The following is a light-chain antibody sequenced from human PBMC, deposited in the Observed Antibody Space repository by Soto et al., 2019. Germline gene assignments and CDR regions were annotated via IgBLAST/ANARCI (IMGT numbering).Light chain of an antibody. J-gene: IGKJ4*01. CDR2: GAS. Sequence: EIVMSMSLATVSVSTGERAALSCMASQSVSSNLAWYQQKPGQAPRLLIYGASTRATGIPARLSGSGSGTEFTLTISSLQSEDFAVYYCQQYNNWPLTFGGGTNVAIK. CDR3: QQYNNWPLT. V-gene: IGKV3-15*01. CDR1: QSVSSN.